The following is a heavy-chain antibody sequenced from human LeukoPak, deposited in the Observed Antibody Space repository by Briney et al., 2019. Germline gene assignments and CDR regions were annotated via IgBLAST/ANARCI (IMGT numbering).Heavy chain of an antibody. CDR3: ARGYYYGSGSYWGAFDI. CDR2: MNPNSGNT. CDR1: GYTFTSYD. D-gene: IGHD3-10*01. J-gene: IGHJ3*02. V-gene: IGHV1-8*01. Sequence: ASVKVSSKASGYTFTSYDINWVRQATGQGLEWMGWMNPNSGNTGYAQKFQGRVTMTRNTSISTAYMELSSLRSEDTAVYYCARGYYYGSGSYWGAFDIWGQGTMVTVSS.